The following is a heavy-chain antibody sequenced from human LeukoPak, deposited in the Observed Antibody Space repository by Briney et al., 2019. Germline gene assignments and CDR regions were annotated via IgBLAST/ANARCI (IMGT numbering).Heavy chain of an antibody. V-gene: IGHV3-23*01. CDR2: ISGSGGST. Sequence: GGSLRLSCAASGFTFSSYAMSWVRQAPGKGLEWASAISGSGGSTYYADSVKGRFTISRDNSKNTLYLQMNSLRAEDTAVYYCAKMRAGSGWFDYWGQGTLVTVSS. CDR3: AKMRAGSGWFDY. J-gene: IGHJ4*02. CDR1: GFTFSSYA. D-gene: IGHD6-19*01.